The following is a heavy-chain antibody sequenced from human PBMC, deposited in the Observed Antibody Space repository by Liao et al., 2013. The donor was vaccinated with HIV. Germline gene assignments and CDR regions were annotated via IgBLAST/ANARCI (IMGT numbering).Heavy chain of an antibody. V-gene: IGHV4-4*07. D-gene: IGHD1-1*01. Sequence: QVHIQESGPGVVKPSETLSLTCTVSGGSISGYHWSWIRQSAGKGLEWIGRVPASGGANYNPSLRSRVTMSLDATMKLFSLNLNSVTAADTAVYYCARGTDFDFWGPGIQVTVSS. CDR3: ARGTDFDF. J-gene: IGHJ4*02. CDR2: VPASGGA. CDR1: GGSISGYH.